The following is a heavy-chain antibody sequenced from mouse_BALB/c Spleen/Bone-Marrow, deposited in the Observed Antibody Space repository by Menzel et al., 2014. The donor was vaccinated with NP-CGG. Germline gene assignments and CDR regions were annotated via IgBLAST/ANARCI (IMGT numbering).Heavy chain of an antibody. V-gene: IGHV14-3*02. Sequence: VQLQQSGAELVKPGASVKLSCTASGFNIKDTYMHWVKQRPEQGLEWIRRIDPANGNTKYDPKFQGKATITADTSSNTAYLQLSSLTSEDTAVYYCARSGYGSSLFAYRGQGTLVTVSA. CDR1: GFNIKDTY. D-gene: IGHD1-1*01. CDR2: IDPANGNT. J-gene: IGHJ3*01. CDR3: ARSGYGSSLFAY.